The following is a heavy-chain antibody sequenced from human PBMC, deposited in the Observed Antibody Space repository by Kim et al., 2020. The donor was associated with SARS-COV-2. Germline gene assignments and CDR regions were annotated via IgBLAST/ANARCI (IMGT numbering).Heavy chain of an antibody. J-gene: IGHJ4*02. CDR1: GFTFSDHY. Sequence: GGSLRLSCAVSGFTFSDHYMDWVRQAQGKGLEWVGRSTNKATSYTTVYAASVKGRFTISRDDSKNLLYLQMNSLKTEDTAEYYCARGYSSVDQWGQGTLV. V-gene: IGHV3-72*01. CDR3: ARGYSSVDQ. CDR2: STNKATSYTT. D-gene: IGHD6-13*01.